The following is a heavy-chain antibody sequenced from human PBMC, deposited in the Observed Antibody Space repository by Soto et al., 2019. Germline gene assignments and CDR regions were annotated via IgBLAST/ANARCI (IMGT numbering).Heavy chain of an antibody. D-gene: IGHD3-10*01. Sequence: PSETLSLTCTVSGGSISSYYWSWIRQPPGKGLEWIGYIYFSERTNYNPSLKSRVTISDDTSKNQFFLSLSSVTAADTAVYYCARYYYGSGSYFSYWGPGTLVTVSS. CDR3: ARYYYGSGSYFSY. CDR2: IYFSERT. J-gene: IGHJ4*02. V-gene: IGHV4-59*01. CDR1: GGSISSYY.